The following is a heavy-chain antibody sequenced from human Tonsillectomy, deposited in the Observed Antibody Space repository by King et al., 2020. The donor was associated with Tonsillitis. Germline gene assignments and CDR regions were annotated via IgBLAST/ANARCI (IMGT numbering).Heavy chain of an antibody. CDR1: VGSIISSSYW. V-gene: IGHV4-39*02. CDR3: ARRKGVAGSSDY. CDR2: IYYSGNT. D-gene: IGHD6-19*01. Sequence: QLQESGPGLVKPSETLSLTCTVSVGSIISSSYWWGCVRQPPGKGLGWIGSIYYSGNTYYNPALKSRVAIFVDTSKNYLSLKLSSVTAADTAVYYCARRKGVAGSSDYWGQGTLVTVSS. J-gene: IGHJ4*02.